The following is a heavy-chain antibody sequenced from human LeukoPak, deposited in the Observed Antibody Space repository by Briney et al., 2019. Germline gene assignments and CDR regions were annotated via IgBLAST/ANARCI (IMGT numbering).Heavy chain of an antibody. J-gene: IGHJ5*02. CDR1: GGSISSYY. CDR2: IYTSGST. Sequence: SETLSLTCTVSGGSISSYYWSWIRQPAGKGLEWIGRIYTSGSTNYNPSLKSRVTMSVDTSKNQFSLKLSSVTAADTAVYYCARHLPNCSGGSCYSQVRGWFDPWGQGTLVTVSS. CDR3: ARHLPNCSGGSCYSQVRGWFDP. D-gene: IGHD2-15*01. V-gene: IGHV4-4*07.